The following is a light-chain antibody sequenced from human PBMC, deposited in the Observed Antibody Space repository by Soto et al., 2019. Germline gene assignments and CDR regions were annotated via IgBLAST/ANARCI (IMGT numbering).Light chain of an antibody. CDR2: LNSDGSH. CDR1: SGHSSYA. Sequence: QPVLTQSPSASASLGASVKLTCTLSSGHSSYAIAWHQQQPEKGPRYLMKLNSDGSHSKGDGIPDRFSGYSSGAERYLTISSLQSEDEADYYCQTWGTGIRVFDGGTKLTVL. CDR3: QTWGTGIRV. J-gene: IGLJ2*01. V-gene: IGLV4-69*01.